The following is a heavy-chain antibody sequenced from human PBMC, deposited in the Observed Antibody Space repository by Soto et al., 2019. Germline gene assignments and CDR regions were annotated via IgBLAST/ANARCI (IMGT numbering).Heavy chain of an antibody. Sequence: ASVKVSCKASGYTFTSYYMHWVRQAPGQGLEWMGIINPSGGSTSYAQKFQGRVTMTRDTSTSTVYMELSSLRSEDTAVYYCARERERGIAAVQNWFDPWGQGTLVTVSS. V-gene: IGHV1-46*03. J-gene: IGHJ5*02. D-gene: IGHD6-13*01. CDR1: GYTFTSYY. CDR2: INPSGGST. CDR3: ARERERGIAAVQNWFDP.